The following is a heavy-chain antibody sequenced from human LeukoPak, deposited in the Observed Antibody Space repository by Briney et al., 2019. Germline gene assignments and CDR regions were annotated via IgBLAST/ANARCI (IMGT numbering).Heavy chain of an antibody. CDR3: AKDTSAWWYHRAYMNV. J-gene: IGHJ6*03. Sequence: SGGSLRLPCAASGFPFSDYAMRWVRQAPGGALECVSAISGSGDNTFHADSVRRRFTTSRYNSKNTLSLQMSSLRVEDSAVYFCAKDTSAWWYHRAYMNVWGTGNTVTVSS. D-gene: IGHD2-15*01. CDR2: ISGSGDNT. CDR1: GFPFSDYA. V-gene: IGHV3-23*01.